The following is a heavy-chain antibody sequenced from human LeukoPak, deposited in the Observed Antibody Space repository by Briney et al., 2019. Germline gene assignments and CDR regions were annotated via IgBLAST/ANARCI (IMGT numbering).Heavy chain of an antibody. CDR3: ARDDSDIVVVVVDRENLWRFYGMDV. J-gene: IGHJ6*02. V-gene: IGHV3-21*01. CDR2: ISSSSSYI. CDR1: GFTFSSYS. Sequence: GGSLRLSCAASGFTFSSYSMNWVRQPPGKGLEWVSSISSSSSYIYYADSVKGRITISRDNAKNSLYLQMNSLRAEDTAVYYCARDDSDIVVVVVDRENLWRFYGMDVWGQGTTVTVSS. D-gene: IGHD2-15*01.